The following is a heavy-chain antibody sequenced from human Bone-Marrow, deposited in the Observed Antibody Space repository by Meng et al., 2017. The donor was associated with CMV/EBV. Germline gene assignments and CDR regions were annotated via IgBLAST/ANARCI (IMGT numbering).Heavy chain of an antibody. V-gene: IGHV3-30*02. CDR2: IRYDGSNK. CDR3: AKDRGGGSGWYRSDAFDI. CDR1: GFTFSSYG. D-gene: IGHD6-19*01. J-gene: IGHJ3*02. Sequence: GESLKIACAASGFTFSSYGMHWVRQAPGKGLEGVAFIRYDGSNKYYADAVKGRFTISRDNSKNTLYLQMNSLRAEDKAVYYGAKDRGGGSGWYRSDAFDIWGQGTMATVSS.